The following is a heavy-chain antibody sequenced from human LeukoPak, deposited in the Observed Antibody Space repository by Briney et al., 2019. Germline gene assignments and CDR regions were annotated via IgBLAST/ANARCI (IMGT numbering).Heavy chain of an antibody. CDR2: INPSGGST. D-gene: IGHD4-17*01. Sequence: ASVKVSCKASGGTFSSYAISWVRQAPGQGLEWMGIINPSGGSTSYAQKFQGRVTMTRDTSTSTVYMELSSLRSEDTAVYYCARGSGDYVELDYWGQGTLVTVSS. CDR1: GGTFSSYA. J-gene: IGHJ4*02. V-gene: IGHV1-46*01. CDR3: ARGSGDYVELDY.